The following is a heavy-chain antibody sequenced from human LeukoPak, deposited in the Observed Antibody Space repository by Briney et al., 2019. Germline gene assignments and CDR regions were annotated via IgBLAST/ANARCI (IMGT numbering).Heavy chain of an antibody. J-gene: IGHJ4*02. CDR2: MNPNSGNT. CDR3: ARGHSYYYDSSGIFDY. Sequence: ASVKVSCKASGYTFTSYDINWVRQATGQGLEWMGWMNPNSGNTGYAQEFQGRVTMTRDTSTSTVYMELSSLRSEDTAVYYCARGHSYYYDSSGIFDYWGQGTLVTVSS. D-gene: IGHD3-22*01. CDR1: GYTFTSYD. V-gene: IGHV1-8*01.